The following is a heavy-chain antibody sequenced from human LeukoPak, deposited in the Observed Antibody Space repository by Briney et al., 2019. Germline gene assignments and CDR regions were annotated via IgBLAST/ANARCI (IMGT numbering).Heavy chain of an antibody. J-gene: IGHJ4*02. D-gene: IGHD6-13*01. V-gene: IGHV3-9*01. CDR1: GFTFDDYA. CDR3: AKDRRSWSQGVDY. CDR2: ISWNSGSI. Sequence: GGSLRLSCAASGFTFDDYAMHWVRQAPGKGLEWVSGISWNSGSIGYADSVKGRFTISRDNAKNSLYLQMNSLRAEDTALYYCAKDRRSWSQGVDYWGQGTLVTVSS.